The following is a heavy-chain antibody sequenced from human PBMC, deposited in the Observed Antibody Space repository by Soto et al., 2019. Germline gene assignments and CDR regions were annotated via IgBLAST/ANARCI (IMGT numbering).Heavy chain of an antibody. J-gene: IGHJ5*01. CDR2: ILGSTGNT. CDR3: PTGAWFDY. V-gene: IGHV3-23*01. Sequence: EVQLLESGGGLVQPGGSLRLSCAASGFTFSTFDMSWVRQAPGKGLEWVSAILGSTGNTYYADSVKGRFTISKDNSENTLFVPMNSLRPEDTARYYCPTGAWFDYWGQGMRVPVSS. CDR1: GFTFSTFD.